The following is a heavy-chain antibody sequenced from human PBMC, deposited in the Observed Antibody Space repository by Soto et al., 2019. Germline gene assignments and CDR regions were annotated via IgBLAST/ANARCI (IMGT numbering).Heavy chain of an antibody. CDR3: ARHIWFGEFTPNLNWFDP. CDR1: GGSISSSIYY. V-gene: IGHV4-39*01. J-gene: IGHJ5*02. D-gene: IGHD3-10*01. Sequence: SETLSVTCTVSGGSISSSIYYWGWIRHPPGKGLEWIGSIYYSGSTYYNPSLKSRVTISVDTSKNQFSLKLSSVTAADTAVYYCARHIWFGEFTPNLNWFDPWGQGTLVTVSS. CDR2: IYYSGST.